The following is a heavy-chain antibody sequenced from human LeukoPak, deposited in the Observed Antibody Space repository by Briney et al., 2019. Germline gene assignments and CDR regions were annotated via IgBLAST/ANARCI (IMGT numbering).Heavy chain of an antibody. CDR1: GYTFTSYG. Sequence: ASVKVSCKASGYTFTSYGISGVRQAPGEGVEWMGWISAYNGNTNYAQKLQGRVTMTTDTSTSTAYMELRSLRSDDTAVYYCARDPEWGDYGGFDYWGQGTLVTVSS. V-gene: IGHV1-18*01. D-gene: IGHD4-23*01. CDR3: ARDPEWGDYGGFDY. J-gene: IGHJ4*02. CDR2: ISAYNGNT.